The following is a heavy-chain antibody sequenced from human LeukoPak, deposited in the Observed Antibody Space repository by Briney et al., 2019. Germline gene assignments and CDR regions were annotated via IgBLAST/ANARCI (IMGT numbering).Heavy chain of an antibody. CDR3: AKAKWELRGAFNI. D-gene: IGHD1-26*01. J-gene: IGHJ3*02. V-gene: IGHV3-30*18. CDR1: GFTFSSYG. CDR2: ISYDGSNE. Sequence: GGSLRLSCAASGFTFSSYGMHRVRQAPGKGLEWVAVISYDGSNEYYADSVKGRFTIPRDNSKNTLYLQMNSLRAEDTAIYYCAKAKWELRGAFNIWGQGTMVTVSS.